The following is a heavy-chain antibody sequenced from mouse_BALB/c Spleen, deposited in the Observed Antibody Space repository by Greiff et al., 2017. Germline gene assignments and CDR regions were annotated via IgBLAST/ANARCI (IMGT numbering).Heavy chain of an antibody. CDR1: GYTFSSYC. J-gene: IGHJ3*01. CDR3: ARRGAAPWFAY. V-gene: IGHV1-9*01. Sequence: QVQLQQSGAELMKPGASVKISCKATGYTFSSYCIEWVKQRPGHGLEWIGEILPGSGSTNYNEKFKGKATFTADTSSNTASMQLSSLTSEDSAVYYCARRGAAPWFAYWGQGTLVTVSA. D-gene: IGHD3-3*01. CDR2: ILPGSGST.